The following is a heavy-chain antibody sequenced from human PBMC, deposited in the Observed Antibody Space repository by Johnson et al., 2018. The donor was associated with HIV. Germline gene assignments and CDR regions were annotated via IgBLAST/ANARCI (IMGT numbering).Heavy chain of an antibody. Sequence: QVLLVESGGGVVQPGRSMKLSCAASGLNFSDFSMHWVRQAPGEGLEWVAVISSDGGAEYYADSVKGRFTISRDNSNNTLYLQMSSLRVEDTAVYVCVRGRISMTGVDLRGGGFDIWGQGKKVTVSS. D-gene: IGHD2-15*01. V-gene: IGHV3-30-3*01. CDR2: ISSDGGAE. CDR1: GLNFSDFS. CDR3: VRGRISMTGVDLRGGGFDI. J-gene: IGHJ3*02.